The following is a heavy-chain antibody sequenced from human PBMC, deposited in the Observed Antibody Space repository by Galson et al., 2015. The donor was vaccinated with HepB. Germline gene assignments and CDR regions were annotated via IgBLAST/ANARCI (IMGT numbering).Heavy chain of an antibody. J-gene: IGHJ3*02. D-gene: IGHD5-18*01. CDR2: IKSKTDGGTT. CDR1: GFTFSNAW. Sequence: SLRLSCAASGFTFSNAWMNWVRQAPGKGLEWVGRIKSKTDGGTTDYAAPVKGRFTISRDDSKNTLYLQMNSLKTEDTAVYYCTLYVDTAMVKGNAFDIWGQGTMVTVSS. V-gene: IGHV3-15*07. CDR3: TLYVDTAMVKGNAFDI.